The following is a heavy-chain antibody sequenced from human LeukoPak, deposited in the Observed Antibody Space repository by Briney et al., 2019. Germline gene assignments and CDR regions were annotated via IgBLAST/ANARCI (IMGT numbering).Heavy chain of an antibody. J-gene: IGHJ5*02. V-gene: IGHV3-30*04. Sequence: GGSLRLSRAPSRFTFSSYVMHWVRPAPRKGREWVAVIAYDQNNKSYADTLKGRFTVSRDNSKNTLYLHMNSLRAEDTGVYYCAIDFYYGSGSYSLYHWRQETL. CDR2: IAYDQNNK. D-gene: IGHD3-10*01. CDR3: AIDFYYGSGSYSLYH. CDR1: RFTFSSYV.